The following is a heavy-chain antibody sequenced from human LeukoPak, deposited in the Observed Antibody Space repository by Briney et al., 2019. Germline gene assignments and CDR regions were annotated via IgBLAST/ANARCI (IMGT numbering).Heavy chain of an antibody. V-gene: IGHV3-15*01. CDR3: TRGVAARTYYCDD. D-gene: IGHD6-6*01. CDR2: IKSKTDGGTT. J-gene: IGHJ4*02. CDR1: GFTFSNAW. Sequence: GGSLRLSCAASGFTFSNAWMSWVRQAPGKGLEWVGRIKSKTDGGTTDYAASVKGRFTISRDDSKNTLYLQMNSLNTEDTAVYYCTRGVAARTYYCDDWGQGTLVTVSS.